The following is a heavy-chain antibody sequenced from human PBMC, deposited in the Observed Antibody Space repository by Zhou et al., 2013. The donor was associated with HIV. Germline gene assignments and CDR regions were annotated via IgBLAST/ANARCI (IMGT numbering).Heavy chain of an antibody. V-gene: IGHV1-2*02. CDR1: GYTFTAYY. D-gene: IGHD3-10*01. CDR2: INPNNGAA. Sequence: QVQLVPSGAEVKKPGASVKVSCKASGYTFTAYYVHWVRQAPGQGLEWVGWINPNNGAADYPQKLQGRVTLTWDTSITTAYMQLSRLTSDDTAVYYRVRAAPASGGXYWGQGNPGPPSPQ. J-gene: IGHJ4*02. CDR3: VRAAPASGGXY.